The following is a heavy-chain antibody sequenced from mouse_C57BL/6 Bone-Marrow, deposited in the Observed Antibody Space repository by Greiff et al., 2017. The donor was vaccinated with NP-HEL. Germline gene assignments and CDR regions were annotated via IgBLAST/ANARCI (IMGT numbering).Heavy chain of an antibody. CDR1: GFTFSNYW. V-gene: IGHV6-3*01. Sequence: EVQLVESGGGLVQPGGSMKLSCVASGFTFSNYWMNWVRQSPEKGLEWVAQIRLKSDNYATHYAESVKGRFTISRDDSKSSVYLQMNNLRAEDTGIYYCTRGIYYYGSSYPYFDYWGQGTTLTVSS. J-gene: IGHJ2*01. CDR2: IRLKSDNYAT. D-gene: IGHD1-1*01. CDR3: TRGIYYYGSSYPYFDY.